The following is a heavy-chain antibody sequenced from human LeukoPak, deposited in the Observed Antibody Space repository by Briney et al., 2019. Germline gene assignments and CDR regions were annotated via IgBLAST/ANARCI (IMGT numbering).Heavy chain of an antibody. J-gene: IGHJ3*02. CDR2: ISAYNGST. Sequence: ASVKVSCKASGYTSTSYGISWVRQAPGQGLEWMGWISAYNGSTNYAQKLQGRVTMTTDTSTSTAYMELRSLRSDDTAVYYCARDDAELGDAFDIWGQGTMVTVSS. D-gene: IGHD2-2*01. CDR1: GYTSTSYG. CDR3: ARDDAELGDAFDI. V-gene: IGHV1-18*01.